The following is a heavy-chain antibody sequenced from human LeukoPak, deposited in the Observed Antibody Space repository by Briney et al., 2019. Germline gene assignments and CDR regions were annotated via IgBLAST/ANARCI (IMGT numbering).Heavy chain of an antibody. V-gene: IGHV4-4*07. CDR1: GGSISSYY. J-gene: IGHJ6*03. CDR2: IYTSGST. Sequence: SETLSLTCTVSGGSISSYYWSWIRQPAGKGLEWIGRIYTSGSTNYNPSLKSRVTMSVDTSKNQFSLKLGSVTAADTAVYYCARSVAGTHYYYYYMDVWGKGTTVTVSS. CDR3: ARSVAGTHYYYYYMDV. D-gene: IGHD6-19*01.